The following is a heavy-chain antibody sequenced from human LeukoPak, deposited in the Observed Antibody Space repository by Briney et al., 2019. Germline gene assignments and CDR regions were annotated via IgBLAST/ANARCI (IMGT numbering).Heavy chain of an antibody. J-gene: IGHJ5*02. D-gene: IGHD4-17*01. CDR3: ARLMTTVTRNWFDP. Sequence: ASVKVSCKASGYTFTSYDINWVRQATGQGLKWMGWMNPNSGNTGYAQKFQGRVTMTRNTSISTAYMELSSLRSEDTAVYYCARLMTTVTRNWFDPWGQGTLVTVSS. CDR2: MNPNSGNT. V-gene: IGHV1-8*01. CDR1: GYTFTSYD.